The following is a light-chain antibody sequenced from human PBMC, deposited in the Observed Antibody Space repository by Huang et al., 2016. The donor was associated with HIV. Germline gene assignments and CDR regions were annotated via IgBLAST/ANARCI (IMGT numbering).Light chain of an antibody. CDR1: QSVSSN. CDR3: QQYNNWPKVFT. J-gene: IGKJ3*01. CDR2: GAS. V-gene: IGKV3-15*01. Sequence: EIVMTQSPATLSVSPGERATLSCRASQSVSSNLAWYQQNPGQAPRLLIYGASTRATGIPARFSGSGSGTEFTPTISSLQSEDFAVYYCQQYNNWPKVFTFGPGTKVDIK.